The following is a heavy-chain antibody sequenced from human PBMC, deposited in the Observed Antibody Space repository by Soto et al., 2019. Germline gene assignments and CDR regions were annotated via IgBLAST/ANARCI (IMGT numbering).Heavy chain of an antibody. CDR3: ARTNRAVEMASDY. D-gene: IGHD2-15*01. CDR1: GGSISSYY. CDR2: IYYSGST. V-gene: IGHV4-59*01. J-gene: IGHJ4*02. Sequence: PETLSLTCTVSGGSISSYYWSCIRQPPGKGLEWIGYIYYSGSTNYNPSLKSRVTISVDTSKNQFSLKLSSVTAADTAVYYCARTNRAVEMASDYWGQGTLVTVSS.